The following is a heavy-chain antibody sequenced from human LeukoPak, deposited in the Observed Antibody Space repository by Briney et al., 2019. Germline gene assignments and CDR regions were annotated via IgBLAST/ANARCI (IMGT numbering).Heavy chain of an antibody. V-gene: IGHV4-38-2*02. J-gene: IGHJ5*02. CDR1: GYSISRGYY. CDR3: ARRVAAAGTRFFDP. D-gene: IGHD6-13*01. CDR2: IYQSGST. Sequence: SETLSLTCTVSGYSISRGYYWGWIRQPPGEGLEWIGTIYQSGSTYYNPSLKSRVIISVDTSKNQFSLRLSSVTAADTAVYYCARRVAAAGTRFFDPWGQGTLVTVSS.